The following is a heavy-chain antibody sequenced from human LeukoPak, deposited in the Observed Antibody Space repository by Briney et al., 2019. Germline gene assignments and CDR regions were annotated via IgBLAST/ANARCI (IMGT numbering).Heavy chain of an antibody. CDR1: GGSLSSGSYY. V-gene: IGHV4-61*02. J-gene: IGHJ4*02. D-gene: IGHD4-17*01. CDR2: IYTSGST. Sequence: SQTLSLTCTVSGGSLSSGSYYWSWIRQPAGKGLEWIGRIYTSGSTNYNPSLKSRVTISVDTSKNQFSLKLSSVTAADTAVYYCARSSGDYWFDYWGQGTLVTVSS. CDR3: ARSSGDYWFDY.